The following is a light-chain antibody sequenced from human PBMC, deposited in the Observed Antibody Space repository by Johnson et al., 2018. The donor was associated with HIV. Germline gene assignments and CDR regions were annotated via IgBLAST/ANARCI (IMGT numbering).Light chain of an antibody. CDR1: SSNIGDNF. CDR3: GTWDGGLSIYV. CDR2: DND. Sequence: QSVLTQPPSVSAAPGQRVTISCSGSSSNIGDNFVSWYQQFPGAAPKLLIYDNDKRPSGIPDRFSASKSDTSATLGITGLQTGDEANYYCGTWDGGLSIYVFATGTKVTVL. V-gene: IGLV1-51*01. J-gene: IGLJ1*01.